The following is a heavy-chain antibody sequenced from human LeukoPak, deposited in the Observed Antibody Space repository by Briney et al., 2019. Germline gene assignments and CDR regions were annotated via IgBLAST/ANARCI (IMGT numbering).Heavy chain of an antibody. V-gene: IGHV1-2*02. CDR3: ARELITMIVVVGEGAFDI. Sequence: ASVKVSCKASGYTFTGYYMHWVRQAPGQGLEWMGWINPNSGGTNYAQKFQGRVTMTRDTSISTAYMELSRLRSDDTAVYYCARELITMIVVVGEGAFDIWGQGTTVTVSS. CDR2: INPNSGGT. CDR1: GYTFTGYY. J-gene: IGHJ3*02. D-gene: IGHD3-22*01.